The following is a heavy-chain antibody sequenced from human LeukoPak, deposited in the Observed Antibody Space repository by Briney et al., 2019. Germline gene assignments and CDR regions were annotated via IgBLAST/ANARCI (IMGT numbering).Heavy chain of an antibody. CDR1: GYTFTGYY. Sequence: ASVKVSCKASGYTFTGYYMHWVRQAPGQGLELMGGIIPIFGTANYAQKFQGRVTITADESTSTAYMELSSLRSEDTAVYYCAGPDDHWDYYFDYWGQGTLVTVSS. V-gene: IGHV1-69*13. D-gene: IGHD1-7*01. CDR2: IIPIFGTA. CDR3: AGPDDHWDYYFDY. J-gene: IGHJ4*02.